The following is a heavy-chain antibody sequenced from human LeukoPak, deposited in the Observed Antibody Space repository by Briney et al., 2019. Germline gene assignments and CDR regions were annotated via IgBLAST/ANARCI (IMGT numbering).Heavy chain of an antibody. CDR2: ISSSSSYI. J-gene: IGHJ4*02. Sequence: GGSLRLSCAASGFTFSSYSMNWVRQAPGKGLEWVSSISSSSSYIYYADSVKGRFTISRDNAKNSLYLQMNSLRAEDTAVYYCARDIITTTIIQGVFDYWGQGTLVTVSS. V-gene: IGHV3-21*01. D-gene: IGHD3-10*01. CDR1: GFTFSSYS. CDR3: ARDIITTTIIQGVFDY.